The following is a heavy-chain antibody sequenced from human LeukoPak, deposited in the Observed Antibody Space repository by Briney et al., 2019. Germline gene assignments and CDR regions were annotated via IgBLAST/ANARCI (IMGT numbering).Heavy chain of an antibody. D-gene: IGHD3-22*01. CDR3: ARAYYDSSGYGY. CDR1: GGSFSGYY. V-gene: IGHV4-34*01. J-gene: IGHJ4*02. CDR2: INHSGST. Sequence: SETLSLTCAVYGGSFSGYYWSWIRQPPGKGLEWIGEINHSGSTSYNPSLKSRVTISVDTSKNQFSLKLSSVTAADTAVYYCARAYYDSSGYGYWGQGTLVTVSS.